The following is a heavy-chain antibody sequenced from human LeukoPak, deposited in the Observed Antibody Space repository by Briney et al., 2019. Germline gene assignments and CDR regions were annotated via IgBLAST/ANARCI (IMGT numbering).Heavy chain of an antibody. CDR3: ARESGSRRFYDFWSGYMAYFDY. D-gene: IGHD3-3*01. J-gene: IGHJ4*02. Sequence: PGRSLRLSCAASGFTFISYAMHWVRQAPGKGLEWVAVISYDGSNKYYADSVKGRFTISRDNSKNTLYLQMNSLRAEDTAVYYCARESGSRRFYDFWSGYMAYFDYWGQGTLVTVSS. CDR1: GFTFISYA. V-gene: IGHV3-30-3*01. CDR2: ISYDGSNK.